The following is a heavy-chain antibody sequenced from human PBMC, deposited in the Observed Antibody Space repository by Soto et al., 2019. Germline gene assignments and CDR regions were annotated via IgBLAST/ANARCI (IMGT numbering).Heavy chain of an antibody. CDR2: IIPIFGTA. D-gene: IGHD3-22*01. V-gene: IGHV1-69*06. CDR3: ARDYYDSSGYYHDAFDI. J-gene: IGHJ3*02. CDR1: GGTFSSYA. Sequence: SVKVSCKASGGTFSSYAISWVRQAPGQGLEWMGGIIPIFGTANYAQKFQGRVTITADKSTSTAYMELSSLRSEDTAVYYCARDYYDSSGYYHDAFDIWGQGTMVTVSS.